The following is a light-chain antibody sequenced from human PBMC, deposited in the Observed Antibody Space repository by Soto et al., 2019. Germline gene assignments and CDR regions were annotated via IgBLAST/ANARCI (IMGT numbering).Light chain of an antibody. CDR3: QSYDSSLSVTVV. CDR1: SSNIGAGYD. Sequence: VLTQPPSVSGAPGQRVTLSCTGSSSNIGAGYDVHWYQQLPGTAPKLLIYGNSNRPSGVPDRFSGSKSGTSASLAITGLQAEDEADYYCQSYDSSLSVTVVFGGGTKLTVL. CDR2: GNS. V-gene: IGLV1-40*01. J-gene: IGLJ2*01.